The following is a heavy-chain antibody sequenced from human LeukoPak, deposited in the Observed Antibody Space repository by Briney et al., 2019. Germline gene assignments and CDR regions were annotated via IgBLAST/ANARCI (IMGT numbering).Heavy chain of an antibody. CDR2: IYSGGST. CDR1: GFTVSSKY. V-gene: IGHV3-66*01. J-gene: IGHJ4*02. Sequence: GGSLRLSCAASGFTVSSKYMSWVRQAPGKGLEWVSVIYSGGSTYYADSVKGRLTISRDNSKNTVDLQMSSLRVEDTAVYYCARDLPFDYWGQGTLVTVSS. CDR3: ARDLPFDY.